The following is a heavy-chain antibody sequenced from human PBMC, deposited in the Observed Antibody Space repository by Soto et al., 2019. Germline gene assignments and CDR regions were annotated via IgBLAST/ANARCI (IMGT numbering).Heavy chain of an antibody. CDR3: AKDLRTLGEGSVYPSGYFDY. D-gene: IGHD3-3*01. V-gene: IGHV3-23*01. CDR2: ISGSGGNT. J-gene: IGHJ4*02. Sequence: EVQLLESGGGLVQPGGSLRLSCAASGFTFSSYAMSWVRQAPGKGLEWVSAISGSGGNTYYADSVKGRFTISRDNSKNKLYLQMHGLSAEDTPVNYGAKDLRTLGEGSVYPSGYFDYWGQGTLVTVSS. CDR1: GFTFSSYA.